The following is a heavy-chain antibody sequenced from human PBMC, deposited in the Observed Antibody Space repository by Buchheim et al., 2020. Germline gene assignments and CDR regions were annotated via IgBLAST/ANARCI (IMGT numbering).Heavy chain of an antibody. CDR1: GYTFTSYY. J-gene: IGHJ4*02. V-gene: IGHV1-46*01. CDR3: ARDQGAAAGTSPGY. CDR2: INPSGAGT. Sequence: QVQLVQSGAEVKKPGASVKVSCKASGYTFTSYYGHWVRQAPGQGLEWIGIINPSGAGTSYSQKLQGRVTMNRDTSTSTAYMELSSLRSEDTAVYYCARDQGAAAGTSPGYWGQGTL. D-gene: IGHD6-13*01.